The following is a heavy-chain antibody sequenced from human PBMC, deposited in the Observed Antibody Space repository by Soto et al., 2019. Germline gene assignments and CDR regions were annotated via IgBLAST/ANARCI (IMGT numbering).Heavy chain of an antibody. J-gene: IGHJ4*02. Sequence: AGVKVSYKRCRYRFPTYGISWGRAAPGRGLEWMGWINPGNGNTKYSQQFQGRVIIDRDTSASTAYMELSSLRSEDTAVYYCERGGYFDSSNYLAYWGLGTLVTVSS. CDR1: RYRFPTYG. CDR3: ERGGYFDSSNYLAY. CDR2: INPGNGNT. V-gene: IGHV1-3*01. D-gene: IGHD3-22*01.